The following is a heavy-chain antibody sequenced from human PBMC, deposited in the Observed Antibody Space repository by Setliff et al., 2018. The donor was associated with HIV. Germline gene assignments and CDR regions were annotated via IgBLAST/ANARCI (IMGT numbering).Heavy chain of an antibody. CDR1: GGTFSSYA. V-gene: IGHV1-69*13. Sequence: SVKVSCKASGGTFSSYAISWVRQAPGQGLEWMGGIIPIFNTANYAQKFQGRVTITADEPTSTAYMELSSLRSEDTAVYYCARIVRPSYYYYYYMDVWGKVTTVTVSS. D-gene: IGHD3-10*02. CDR2: IIPIFNTA. CDR3: ARIVRPSYYYYYYMDV. J-gene: IGHJ6*03.